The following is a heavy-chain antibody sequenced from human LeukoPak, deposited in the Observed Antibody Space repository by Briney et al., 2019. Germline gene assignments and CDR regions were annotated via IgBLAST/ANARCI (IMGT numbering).Heavy chain of an antibody. V-gene: IGHV1-69*02. CDR2: IIPILGIA. Sequence: SVTVSCKASGGTFISYTISWLRQAPGQGREWMGRIIPILGIANYAQKFQGRVTITADKSTSTAYRELSSLRSEDTAVYYCARGPPFDPWGQGTLVTVSS. J-gene: IGHJ5*02. CDR1: GGTFISYT. CDR3: ARGPPFDP.